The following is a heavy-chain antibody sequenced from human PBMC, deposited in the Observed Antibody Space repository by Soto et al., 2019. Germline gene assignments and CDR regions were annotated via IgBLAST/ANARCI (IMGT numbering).Heavy chain of an antibody. CDR3: ARGIGYCSSTSCYGGFDY. D-gene: IGHD2-2*01. CDR1: GGSFSGYY. V-gene: IGHV4-34*01. CDR2: INHSGST. J-gene: IGHJ4*02. Sequence: SETLSLTCAVYGGSFSGYYWSWIRQPPGKGLEWIGEINHSGSTNYNPSLKSRVTISVDTSKNQFSLKLSSVTAADTAVYYCARGIGYCSSTSCYGGFDYWGQGTLVTVSS.